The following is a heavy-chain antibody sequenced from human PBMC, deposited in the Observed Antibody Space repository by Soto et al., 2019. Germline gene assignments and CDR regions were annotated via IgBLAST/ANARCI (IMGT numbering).Heavy chain of an antibody. V-gene: IGHV4-59*01. CDR1: GGSISSYY. Sequence: SETLSLTCTVSGGSISSYYWSWIRQPPGKGLEWIGYIYYSGSTDYNPSLKSRVTISVDTSKNQFSLKLSSVTAADTAVYYCARARYCGSSSCPKDYYFDYWGQGILVTVSS. CDR2: IYYSGST. J-gene: IGHJ4*02. CDR3: ARARYCGSSSCPKDYYFDY. D-gene: IGHD2-2*01.